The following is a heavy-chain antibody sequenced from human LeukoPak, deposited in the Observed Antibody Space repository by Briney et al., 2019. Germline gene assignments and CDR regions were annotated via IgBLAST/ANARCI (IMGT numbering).Heavy chain of an antibody. CDR1: GDSISSGDW. V-gene: IGHV4-4*02. D-gene: IGHD4/OR15-4a*01. Sequence: SGTLSLTCAVSGDSISSGDWWSWWVRQPPGKGLEWIGEIHHGGSTNYHPSLKSRVTMSVDKPKNQFSLQLNSVTAADTAVYYCALARDYRSGPWGQGTLVTVSS. CDR2: IHHGGST. J-gene: IGHJ5*02. CDR3: ALARDYRSGP.